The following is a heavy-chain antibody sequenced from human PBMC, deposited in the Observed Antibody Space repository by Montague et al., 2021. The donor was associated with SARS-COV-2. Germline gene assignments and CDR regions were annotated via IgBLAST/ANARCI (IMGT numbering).Heavy chain of an antibody. CDR1: GDSVADKAPG. CDR3: ARDPGNKVGSTRYFSMDV. D-gene: IGHD1-26*01. Sequence: CAISGDSVADKAPGWNWDGHSPSIQLGQLGVTYYRSEWYNDYAISVKSRITINPDTSKNQFSLQLDSVTPEDTAVYYCARDPGNKVGSTRYFSMDVWGQGTTVTVSS. V-gene: IGHV6-1*01. CDR2: TYYRSEWYN. J-gene: IGHJ6*02.